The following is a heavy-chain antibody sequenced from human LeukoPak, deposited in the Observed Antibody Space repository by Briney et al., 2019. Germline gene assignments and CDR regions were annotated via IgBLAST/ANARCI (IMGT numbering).Heavy chain of an antibody. V-gene: IGHV3-21*01. J-gene: IGHJ4*02. Sequence: PGGSLRLSCATSGFSFSTFTMHWVRQPPGRGLEWVSSISSSSSYIYYADSVKGRFTISRDNAKNSLYLQMNSLRAEDTAVYYCARDRGSSGFDYWGQGTLVTVSS. CDR2: ISSSSSYI. CDR3: ARDRGSSGFDY. CDR1: GFSFSTFT. D-gene: IGHD6-19*01.